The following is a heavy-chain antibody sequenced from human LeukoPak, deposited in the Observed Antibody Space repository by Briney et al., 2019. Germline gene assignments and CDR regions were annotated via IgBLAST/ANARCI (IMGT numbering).Heavy chain of an antibody. CDR3: TREKDYYDSSGYYRDAFDI. CDR2: INSDGSST. J-gene: IGHJ3*02. CDR1: GFTFSSYW. Sequence: GGSLRLSCAASGFTFSSYWMHWVRQAPGKGLVWVSRINSDGSSTSYADSVKGRFTISRDNAKSTLYQQMNSLRAEDTAVYYCTREKDYYDSSGYYRDAFDIWGQGTKVTASS. V-gene: IGHV3-74*01. D-gene: IGHD3-22*01.